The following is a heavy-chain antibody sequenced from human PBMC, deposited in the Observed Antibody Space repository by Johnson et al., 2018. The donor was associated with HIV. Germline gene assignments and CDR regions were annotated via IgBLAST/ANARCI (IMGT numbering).Heavy chain of an antibody. Sequence: QVQLVESGGALVKPGGSLRLSCAASGFKFDDNYMAWIRQAPGKGLEWVALISYDGNNKYYADSVKGRFNISRDNSKNTQYLQMNILRAEDTAVYYCAKPQPPIVVVTATVEGEAFDIWGQGTMVTVSS. CDR1: GFKFDDNY. CDR2: ISYDGNNK. V-gene: IGHV3-30*18. J-gene: IGHJ3*02. CDR3: AKPQPPIVVVTATVEGEAFDI. D-gene: IGHD2-21*02.